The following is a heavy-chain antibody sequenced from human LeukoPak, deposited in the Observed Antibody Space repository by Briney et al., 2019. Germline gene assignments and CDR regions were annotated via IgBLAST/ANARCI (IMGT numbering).Heavy chain of an antibody. D-gene: IGHD1-1*01. CDR2: IYYSGST. Sequence: SETLSLTCTVSGGSISSFYWSWIRQPAGKGLEWNGYIYYSGSTNYNPSLKSRVTISVDTSKNQFSLKLSSVTAADTAVYYCARHGTSGTNLNWFDPWGQGTLVTVSS. V-gene: IGHV4-59*01. CDR1: GGSISSFY. CDR3: ARHGTSGTNLNWFDP. J-gene: IGHJ5*02.